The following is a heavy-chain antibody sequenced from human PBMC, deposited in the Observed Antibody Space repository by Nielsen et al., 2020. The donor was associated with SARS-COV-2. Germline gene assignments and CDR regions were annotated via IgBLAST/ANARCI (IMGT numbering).Heavy chain of an antibody. CDR3: AARRDFWSNCFDP. CDR1: GGSIISNDYV. V-gene: IGHV4-39*07. CDR2: IDYRGTT. Sequence: SETLSLTCTVSGGSIISNDYVWAWFRQAPGKGLEWIANIDYRGTTYYRSSLKSRVTISVDTSKNQFSLKLSSVIAADTAMYYCAARRDFWSNCFDPWGQGTLVTVSS. J-gene: IGHJ5*02. D-gene: IGHD3-3*01.